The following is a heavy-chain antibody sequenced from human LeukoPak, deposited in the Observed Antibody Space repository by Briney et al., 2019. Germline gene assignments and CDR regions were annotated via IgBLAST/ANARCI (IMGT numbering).Heavy chain of an antibody. CDR2: INPNSGGT. CDR1: GYTFTGYY. Sequence: GASVKVSCKASGYTFTGYYMHWVRQAPGQGLEWMGWINPNSGGTNYAQKFQGWVTMTRDTSISTAYVELSRLRSDDTAVYYCARAPGRQWLGTPTYFDYWGQGTLVTVSS. D-gene: IGHD6-19*01. V-gene: IGHV1-2*04. CDR3: ARAPGRQWLGTPTYFDY. J-gene: IGHJ4*02.